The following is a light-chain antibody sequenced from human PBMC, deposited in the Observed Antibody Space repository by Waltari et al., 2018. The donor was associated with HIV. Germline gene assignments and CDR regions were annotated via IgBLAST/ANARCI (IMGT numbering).Light chain of an antibody. CDR1: SSDVGGYTY. J-gene: IGLJ3*02. CDR2: DVS. CDR3: SSYTSSSTLEV. V-gene: IGLV2-14*03. Sequence: QSALTQPAPVYGSPGQSTTISCTGTSSDVGGYTYVPCYQQHPGKAPKLMIYDVSNRPSGVSNRFSGSKSGNTASLTISGLQAEDEADYYCSSYTSSSTLEVFGGGTKLTVL.